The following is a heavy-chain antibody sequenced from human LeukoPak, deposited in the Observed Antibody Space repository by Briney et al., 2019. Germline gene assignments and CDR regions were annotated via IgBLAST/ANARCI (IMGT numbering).Heavy chain of an antibody. CDR3: ARVDIVATPYSYYFDY. CDR2: ISSSGSTI. V-gene: IGHV3-48*03. CDR1: GFTFSSYE. Sequence: PGGSLRLSCAASGFTFSSYEMNWVRQAPGKGLEWVSYISSSGSTIYYADSVKGRFTISRDNAKNSLYLQMNSLRAEDTAVYDCARVDIVATPYSYYFDYWGQGTLVTVSS. D-gene: IGHD5-12*01. J-gene: IGHJ4*02.